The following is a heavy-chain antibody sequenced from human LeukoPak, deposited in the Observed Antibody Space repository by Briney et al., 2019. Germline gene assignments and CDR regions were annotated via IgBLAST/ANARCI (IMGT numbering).Heavy chain of an antibody. V-gene: IGHV3-21*01. Sequence: GGSLRLSCTASGFSFRDFSFNWVRQSPGKGLEWVASITSSGPFMYHSDSLRGRFTISRDNAKNSLYLQMNSLRPEDTATYYCVRDGVFGRYFYHYMDVWGKGTTVTVSS. D-gene: IGHD2-15*01. CDR3: VRDGVFGRYFYHYMDV. CDR2: ITSSGPFM. CDR1: GFSFRDFS. J-gene: IGHJ6*03.